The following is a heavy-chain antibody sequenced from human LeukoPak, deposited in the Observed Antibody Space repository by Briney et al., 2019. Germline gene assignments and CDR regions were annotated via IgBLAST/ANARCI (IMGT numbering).Heavy chain of an antibody. J-gene: IGHJ4*02. CDR2: ISGSGGST. CDR3: AKGLAPDYYDSSGLYYFDY. Sequence: PGGSLRLSCAASGFTFSSYAMSWVRQAPGKGLEWVSAISGSGGSTYYADSVKGRFTISRDNSKNTLYLQMNSLRAEDTAVYYRAKGLAPDYYDSSGLYYFDYWGQGTLVTVSS. V-gene: IGHV3-23*01. CDR1: GFTFSSYA. D-gene: IGHD3-22*01.